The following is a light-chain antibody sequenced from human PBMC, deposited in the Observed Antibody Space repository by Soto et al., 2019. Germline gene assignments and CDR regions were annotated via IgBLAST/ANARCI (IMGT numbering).Light chain of an antibody. CDR3: QQYGSSPIT. CDR1: QSVNSY. Sequence: EIVLTQSPATLSLSPGERGTLSCRASQSVNSYLAWYQQKPGQAPRLLIYGASSRATGIPDRFSGSGSGTDFTLTISRLEPEDFAVYYCQQYGSSPITFGQGKRLEIK. V-gene: IGKV3-20*01. J-gene: IGKJ5*01. CDR2: GAS.